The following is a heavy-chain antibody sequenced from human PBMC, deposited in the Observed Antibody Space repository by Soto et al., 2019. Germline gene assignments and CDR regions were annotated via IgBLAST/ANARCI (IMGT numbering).Heavy chain of an antibody. D-gene: IGHD3-9*01. CDR2: IYHSGST. CDR1: GGSISSSNW. V-gene: IGHV4-4*02. Sequence: SETLSLTCAVSGGSISSSNWWSWVRQPPGKGLEWIGEIYHSGSTNYNPSLKRLVTISVDKSKNQFSLKLSSVTAADTSVYYCARDNDILTGYYGDNWFDPGGQGVLVTVSS. J-gene: IGHJ5*02. CDR3: ARDNDILTGYYGDNWFDP.